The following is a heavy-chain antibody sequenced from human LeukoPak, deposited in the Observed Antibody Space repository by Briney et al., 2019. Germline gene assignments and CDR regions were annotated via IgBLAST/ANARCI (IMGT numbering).Heavy chain of an antibody. CDR1: GFTFSSYA. Sequence: GGSLRLSCAASGFTFSSYAMSWVRQAPGKGLEWVSDISGSGGSTYYADSVKGRFTISRDNSKNTLYLQMNSLRAEDTAVYYCAKDLNWSGSPPNTFDYWGQGTLVTVSS. J-gene: IGHJ4*02. D-gene: IGHD3-3*01. CDR3: AKDLNWSGSPPNTFDY. V-gene: IGHV3-23*01. CDR2: ISGSGGST.